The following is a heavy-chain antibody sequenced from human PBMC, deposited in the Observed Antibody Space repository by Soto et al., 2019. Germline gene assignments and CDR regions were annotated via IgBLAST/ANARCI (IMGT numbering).Heavy chain of an antibody. CDR3: AKGRGGSGSLTPRVDF. J-gene: IGHJ4*02. CDR1: GFTFNNYA. CDR2: ISGGGDTT. V-gene: IGHV3-23*01. D-gene: IGHD3-10*01. Sequence: EVQLLESGGGLVQPGGSLRLSCAASGFTFNNYAMTWVRQAPGKELEWVSAISGGGDTTSYADSVKGRFTVSRDGSKNTLYLQMSSLRAEDTALYYCAKGRGGSGSLTPRVDFWGQGTLGTVS.